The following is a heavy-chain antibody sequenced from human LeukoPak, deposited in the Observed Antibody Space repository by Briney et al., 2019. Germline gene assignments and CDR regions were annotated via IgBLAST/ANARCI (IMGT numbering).Heavy chain of an antibody. D-gene: IGHD1-26*01. V-gene: IGHV4-34*01. CDR3: ARGFSGRHIVGATTPEYFQH. Sequence: SETLSLTCAVYGGSFSGYYWSWIRQPPGKGLEWIGEINHSGSTNYNPSLKSRVTISVDTSKNQFSLKLSSVTAADTAVYYCARGFSGRHIVGATTPEYFQHWGQGTLVTVSS. CDR1: GGSFSGYY. CDR2: INHSGST. J-gene: IGHJ1*01.